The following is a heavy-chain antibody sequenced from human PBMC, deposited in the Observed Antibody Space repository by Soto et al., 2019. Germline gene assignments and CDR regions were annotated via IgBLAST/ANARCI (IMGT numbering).Heavy chain of an antibody. J-gene: IGHJ6*02. CDR2: IYYSGST. D-gene: IGHD3-10*01. CDR3: ARGKSGSYYARSYYYGMDV. Sequence: SETLSLTCTVSGGSISSGDYYWSWIRQPPGKGLEWIGYIYYSGSTYYNPSLKSRVTISVDTSKNQFSLKLSSVTAADTAVYYCARGKSGSYYARSYYYGMDVWGQGTTVTVSS. V-gene: IGHV4-30-4*01. CDR1: GGSISSGDYY.